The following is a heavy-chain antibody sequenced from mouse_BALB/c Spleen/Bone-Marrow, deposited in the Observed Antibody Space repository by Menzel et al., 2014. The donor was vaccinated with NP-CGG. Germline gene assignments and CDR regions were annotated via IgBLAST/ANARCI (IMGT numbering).Heavy chain of an antibody. CDR2: ISSGSSTI. Sequence: EVKVVESGGGLVQPGGSRKLSCAASGFTFSSFGMHWVRQAPEKGLEWVAYISSGSSTIYYADTVKGRFTISRDNPKNTLFLQMTSLRSEDTAMYCCARWISTGFAYWGQGTLVTVSA. J-gene: IGHJ3*01. CDR1: GFTFSSFG. V-gene: IGHV5-17*02. CDR3: ARWISTGFAY.